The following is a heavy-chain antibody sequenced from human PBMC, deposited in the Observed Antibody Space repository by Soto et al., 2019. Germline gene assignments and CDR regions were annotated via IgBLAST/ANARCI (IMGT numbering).Heavy chain of an antibody. Sequence: AGGSLRLSCAASGFTFSSYSMNWVRQAPGKGLEWVSSISSSSSYIYYADSVKGRFTISRDNAKNSLYLQMNSLRAEDTAVYYCARDRAAAGGYYYYGMDVWGQGTTVTVSS. V-gene: IGHV3-21*01. J-gene: IGHJ6*02. D-gene: IGHD6-13*01. CDR1: GFTFSSYS. CDR3: ARDRAAAGGYYYYGMDV. CDR2: ISSSSSYI.